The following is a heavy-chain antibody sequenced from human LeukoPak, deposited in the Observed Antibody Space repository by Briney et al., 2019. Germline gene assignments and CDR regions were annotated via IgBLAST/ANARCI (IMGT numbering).Heavy chain of an antibody. J-gene: IGHJ6*03. CDR3: ARATGGGTEYYYYMDV. Sequence: SGGSLRLSCAASGFTFSSYDMNWVRQAPGKGLEWVSYISSSSITIFYADSVKGRFTISRDNAKNSLYLQMNSLRAKDTAVYYCARATGGGTEYYYYMDVWGKGTTVTISS. CDR2: ISSSSITI. V-gene: IGHV3-48*03. D-gene: IGHD3-16*01. CDR1: GFTFSSYD.